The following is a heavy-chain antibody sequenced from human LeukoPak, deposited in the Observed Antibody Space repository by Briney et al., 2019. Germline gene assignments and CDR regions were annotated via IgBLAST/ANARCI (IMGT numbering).Heavy chain of an antibody. J-gene: IGHJ3*02. D-gene: IGHD6-19*01. CDR2: VNKDGNQK. CDR1: RFSFSEYW. V-gene: IGHV3-7*01. Sequence: GGSLRFSCVGSRFSFSEYWMTWVRQTPGQGLEWVANVNKDGNQKQYADSVKGRFTISKDNSKNSMYLQLNGLRAEDTGVYYCVRNRGWYALDMWGQGTMVTVSS. CDR3: VRNRGWYALDM.